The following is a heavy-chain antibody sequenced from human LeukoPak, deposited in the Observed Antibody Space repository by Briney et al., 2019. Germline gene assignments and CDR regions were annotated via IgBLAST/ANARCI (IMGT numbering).Heavy chain of an antibody. CDR2: INPNSGGT. CDR3: ARADYVWGSYRPLGY. CDR1: GYTFTSYY. D-gene: IGHD3-16*02. J-gene: IGHJ4*02. Sequence: ASVKVSCKASGYTFTSYYMHWVRQAPGQGLEWMGWINPNSGGTNYAQKFQGRVTMTRDTSISTAYMELSRLRSDDTAVYYCARADYVWGSYRPLGYWGQGTLVTVSS. V-gene: IGHV1-2*02.